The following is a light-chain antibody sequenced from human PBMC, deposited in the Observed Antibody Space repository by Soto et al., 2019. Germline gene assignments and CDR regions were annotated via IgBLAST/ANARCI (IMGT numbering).Light chain of an antibody. CDR2: GNG. J-gene: IGLJ1*01. CDR3: QSYDKRLTADV. V-gene: IGLV1-40*01. CDR1: SSSIGAGYE. Sequence: QSALTQPPSVSGAPGQRVTISCSGTSSSIGAGYEVHWYHQLPGTAPKLVVSGNGNRPSGVPDRLSASKSGTSASLAITGLQAEDEGHYYCQSYDKRLTADVFGTGTKVTVL.